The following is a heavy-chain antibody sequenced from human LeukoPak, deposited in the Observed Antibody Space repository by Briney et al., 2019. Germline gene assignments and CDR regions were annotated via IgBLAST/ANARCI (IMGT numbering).Heavy chain of an antibody. CDR3: AAFTATARDYYYYCGMDV. Sequence: ETLSLTCTVSGGSISSSSYYWGWIRQPPGKGLEWIGSIYYSGSTYYNPSLKSRVTISVDTSKNQFSLKLSSVTAADTAVYYCAAFTATARDYYYYCGMDVWGQGTTVTVSS. V-gene: IGHV4-39*01. D-gene: IGHD2-21*02. CDR1: GGSISSSSYY. J-gene: IGHJ6*02. CDR2: IYYSGST.